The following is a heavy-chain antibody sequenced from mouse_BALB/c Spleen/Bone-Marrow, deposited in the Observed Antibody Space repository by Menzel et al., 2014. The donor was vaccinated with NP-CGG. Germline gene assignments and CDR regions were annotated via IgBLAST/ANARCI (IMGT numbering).Heavy chain of an antibody. CDR3: ARALIVFDY. CDR1: GFTFTDYY. V-gene: IGHV7-3*02. J-gene: IGHJ2*01. CDR2: IRNRANGYTT. Sequence: EVMLVESGGGLVQPGGSLRLSCATSGFTFTDYYMSWVRQPPGKALEWLGFIRNRANGYTTEYSASVKGRFTISRDNSQSILYLQMNTLRAEDSATYYCARALIVFDYWGQGTTLTVSS.